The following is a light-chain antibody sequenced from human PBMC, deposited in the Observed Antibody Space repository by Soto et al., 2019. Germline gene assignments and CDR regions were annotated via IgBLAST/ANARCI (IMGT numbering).Light chain of an antibody. CDR3: QQSVSYPFT. CDR1: QSVSTSY. Sequence: EIVLTQSPGTLSLSPGEGATLSSRASQSVSTSYLAWYQQRPGQAPRILIYGASNRDTGVPDRFSGIGSGTDFTLPISRLEPEDFEVYFCQQSVSYPFTFGPGTKVDIK. V-gene: IGKV3-20*01. J-gene: IGKJ3*01. CDR2: GAS.